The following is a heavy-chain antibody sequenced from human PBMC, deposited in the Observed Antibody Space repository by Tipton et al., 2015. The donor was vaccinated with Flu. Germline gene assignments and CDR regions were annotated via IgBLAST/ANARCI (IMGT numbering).Heavy chain of an antibody. Sequence: LRLSCTVSGGSISSSGYYWGWIRQPPGKGLEWIGRIFTIGGTNYNPSLQSRVTMSVDTSKNQFSLKLSSVTAADTAVYYCARDLRGYRGYTGGDAFDVWGQGTMVTVSS. J-gene: IGHJ3*01. CDR3: ARDLRGYRGYTGGDAFDV. CDR1: GGSISSSGYY. CDR2: IFTIGGT. D-gene: IGHD5-12*01. V-gene: IGHV4-39*07.